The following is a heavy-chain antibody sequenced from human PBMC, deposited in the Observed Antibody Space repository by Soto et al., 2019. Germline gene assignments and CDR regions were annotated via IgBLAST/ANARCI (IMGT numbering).Heavy chain of an antibody. D-gene: IGHD3-10*02. Sequence: SVKVSCQTSGFTFSNSAVQWVRQARGQRLEWIGWIIIASGQTNYAQNLQERITITRDMSTSTAYMELSSLRSEDTAIYYCAAELYGGGRGCSFNIWGQGTMVTVSS. V-gene: IGHV1-58*01. CDR3: AAELYGGGRGCSFNI. CDR1: GFTFSNSA. J-gene: IGHJ3*02. CDR2: IIIASGQT.